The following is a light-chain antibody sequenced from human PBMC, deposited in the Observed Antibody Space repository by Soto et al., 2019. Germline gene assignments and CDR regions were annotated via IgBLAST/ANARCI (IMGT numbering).Light chain of an antibody. CDR2: WAS. CDR3: QQYFDTPLT. J-gene: IGKJ4*01. Sequence: DIVMTQSPDSLAVSLGERAAINCKSSQSVLSSSNNENYLAWYQQKPGQPPKLLIYWASTRESGVPDRFSGSGSGTDFTLTISSLQADDVAVYYCQQYFDTPLTFGGGTKVEIK. CDR1: QSVLSSSNNENY. V-gene: IGKV4-1*01.